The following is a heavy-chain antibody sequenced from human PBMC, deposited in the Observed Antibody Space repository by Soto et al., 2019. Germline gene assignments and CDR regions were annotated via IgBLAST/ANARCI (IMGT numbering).Heavy chain of an antibody. CDR1: GFSLSNTRMG. J-gene: IGHJ4*02. CDR3: ALSRSAYNFWSGGYDY. D-gene: IGHD3-3*01. V-gene: IGHV2-26*01. Sequence: QVTLKESGPVLVKPTETLTLTCTVSGFSLSNTRMGVSWIRQSPGKALEWLAHIFSNDQKSYTTSLKSRLTISKDTSNSQVVLTLTNMDSVDTATYFCALSRSAYNFWSGGYDYWGRGTLVTVSS. CDR2: IFSNDQK.